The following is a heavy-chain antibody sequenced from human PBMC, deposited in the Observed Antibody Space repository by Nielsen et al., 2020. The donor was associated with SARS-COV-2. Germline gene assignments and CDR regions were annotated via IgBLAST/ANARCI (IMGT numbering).Heavy chain of an antibody. CDR1: GYTFTSYT. CDR3: ARHLRGYIDY. V-gene: IGHV1-3*01. CDR2: INAGNGNT. J-gene: IGHJ4*02. Sequence: ASVKVSCKASGYTFTSYTIHWVRQAPGQRLEWMGWINAGNGNTRYSQKFQGRVTITRDTSASTAYMELGSLRSEDTAVYYCARHLRGYIDYWGQGTLVTVSS.